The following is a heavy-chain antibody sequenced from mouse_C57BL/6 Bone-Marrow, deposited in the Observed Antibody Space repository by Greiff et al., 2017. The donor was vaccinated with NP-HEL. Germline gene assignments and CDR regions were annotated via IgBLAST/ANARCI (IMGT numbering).Heavy chain of an antibody. CDR2: IDPANGNT. D-gene: IGHD1-1*01. J-gene: IGHJ1*03. Sequence: VQLQQSVAELVRPGASVKLSCTASGFNIKNTYMHWVKQRPEQGLEWIGRIDPANGNTKYAPKFQGKATITADTSSNTAYLQLSSLTSEDTAVYYCASSPTYYYDSSYWYFDVWGTGTTVTVSS. V-gene: IGHV14-3*01. CDR3: ASSPTYYYDSSYWYFDV. CDR1: GFNIKNTY.